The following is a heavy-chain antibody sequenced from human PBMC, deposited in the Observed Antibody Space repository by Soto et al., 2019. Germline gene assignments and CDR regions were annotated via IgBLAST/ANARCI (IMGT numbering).Heavy chain of an antibody. V-gene: IGHV1-46*01. Sequence: ASVKVSCIASGYTLTDHNLLWVCQAPGQGLEWLGILNPHRGSTSYAQKIQRRLTMTRDTSTSTGYIELSSLRAEDTAVYYCARGERYCSSTSCYRGYGMDVWGQGTTVTVSS. J-gene: IGHJ6*02. D-gene: IGHD2-2*02. CDR3: ARGERYCSSTSCYRGYGMDV. CDR2: LNPHRGST. CDR1: GYTLTDHN.